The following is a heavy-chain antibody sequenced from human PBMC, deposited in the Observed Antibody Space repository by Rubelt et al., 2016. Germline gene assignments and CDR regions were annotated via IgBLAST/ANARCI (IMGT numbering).Heavy chain of an antibody. V-gene: IGHV1-2*02. Sequence: QVQLVQSGSELKKPGASVKVSCKASGYTFTSYAMNWVRQAPGQGLEWMGWINPNSGGTNYAQKFQGGVTMTRDTSISTAYMELSRLRSDDTAVYYCARGSWFRGAFDIWGQGTMVTVSS. CDR1: GYTFTSYA. J-gene: IGHJ3*02. CDR3: ARGSWFRGAFDI. CDR2: INPNSGGT. D-gene: IGHD6-13*01.